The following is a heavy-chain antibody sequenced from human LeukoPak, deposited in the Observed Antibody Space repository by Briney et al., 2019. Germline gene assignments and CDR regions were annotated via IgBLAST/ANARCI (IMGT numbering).Heavy chain of an antibody. Sequence: ASVKVSCKASGYTFTIYYMHWVRQAPGQGREWMGIINPSGGSTSYAQKFQGRVTMTRDTSTSTVYMDLSSLRSEDTAVYYCARSDNMERTRTLWFGESFNWFDPWGQGTLVTVSS. CDR1: GYTFTIYY. D-gene: IGHD3-10*01. V-gene: IGHV1-46*01. J-gene: IGHJ5*02. CDR2: INPSGGST. CDR3: ARSDNMERTRTLWFGESFNWFDP.